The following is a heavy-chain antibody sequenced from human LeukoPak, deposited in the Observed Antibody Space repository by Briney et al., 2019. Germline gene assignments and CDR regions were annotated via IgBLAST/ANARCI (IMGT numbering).Heavy chain of an antibody. V-gene: IGHV1-46*01. CDR2: INPSSGGT. CDR3: ARSDASHGSDY. J-gene: IGHJ4*02. D-gene: IGHD3-10*01. CDR1: GYTFTTYY. Sequence: ASVKVSCKASGYTFTTYYMHWVRQAPGQGLEWRGIINPSSGGTSYAQKFQCRVTMTRDTSTITVYMDLSSLRSEDTAVYYCARSDASHGSDYWGQGTLVTVSS.